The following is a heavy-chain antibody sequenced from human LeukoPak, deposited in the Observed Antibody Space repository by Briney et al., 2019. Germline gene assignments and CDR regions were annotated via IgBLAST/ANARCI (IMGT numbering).Heavy chain of an antibody. CDR1: GFTFSSYG. V-gene: IGHV3-30*18. Sequence: PGGSLRLSCAASGFTFSSYGMHWVRQAPGKGLEWVAVISYDGSNKYYADSVKGRFTISRDNSKNTPYLQMNSLRAEDTAVYYCAKIGGKGEPYSYATYYFDYWGQGTLVTVSS. J-gene: IGHJ4*02. CDR3: AKIGGKGEPYSYATYYFDY. CDR2: ISYDGSNK. D-gene: IGHD5-18*01.